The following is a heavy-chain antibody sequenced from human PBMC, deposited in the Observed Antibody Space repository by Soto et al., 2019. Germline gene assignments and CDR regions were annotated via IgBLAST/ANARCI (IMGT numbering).Heavy chain of an antibody. CDR1: GSTFTSYG. J-gene: IGHJ5*02. V-gene: IGHV1-18*01. CDR2: ISAYNGNT. CDR3: ARMGSGPEWLSGYRNWFDT. D-gene: IGHD3-3*01. Sequence: ASLKVACKTAGSTFTSYGISCVRHTTGQGLEWMGWISAYNGNTNYAQKLQGRVTMTTDTSTSTAYMELRSLRSDDTAVYYCARMGSGPEWLSGYRNWFDTWGQGTLVTVSS.